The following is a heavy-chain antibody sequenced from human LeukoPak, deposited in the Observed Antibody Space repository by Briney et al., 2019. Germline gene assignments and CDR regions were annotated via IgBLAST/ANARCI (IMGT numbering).Heavy chain of an antibody. J-gene: IGHJ6*02. CDR1: GYTSTSYY. V-gene: IGHV1-46*01. Sequence: ASVTVSCKASGYTSTSYYMHWVRQAHGQGLEWVGITNPSGGSPSYAQKFPGRFYMTRDTSTSTVYMELSSLRSEDTAVYYWARAGYVLRFLRERADYYYRMDVWGQGTTVTVSS. D-gene: IGHD3-3*01. CDR2: TNPSGGSP. CDR3: ARAGYVLRFLRERADYYYRMDV.